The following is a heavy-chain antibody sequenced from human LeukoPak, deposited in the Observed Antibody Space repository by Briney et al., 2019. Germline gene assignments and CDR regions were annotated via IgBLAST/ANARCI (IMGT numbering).Heavy chain of an antibody. Sequence: AGGSLRLSCAASGFTFSSYAMSWVRQAPGKGLEWVSAISGSGGSTYYADSVKGRFTISRDNSKNTLYLQMNSLRAEDTAVYYCAKVLMSGNFFDYWGQGTLVTVSS. CDR3: AKVLMSGNFFDY. D-gene: IGHD3-3*01. CDR2: ISGSGGST. V-gene: IGHV3-23*01. CDR1: GFTFSSYA. J-gene: IGHJ4*02.